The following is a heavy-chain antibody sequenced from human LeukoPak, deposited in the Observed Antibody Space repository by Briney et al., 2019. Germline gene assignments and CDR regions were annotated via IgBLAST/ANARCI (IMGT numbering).Heavy chain of an antibody. CDR1: GFTFSDYY. V-gene: IGHV3-11*01. Sequence: RTGGSLRLSCAASGFTFSDYYMSWIRQAPGKGLEWVSYISSSGSTIYYADSVKGRFTISRDNAKNSLYLQMNSLRAEDTALYYCAKDIDHDSSYFDYWGQGTLVTVSS. CDR2: ISSSGSTI. CDR3: AKDIDHDSSYFDY. D-gene: IGHD3-3*01. J-gene: IGHJ4*02.